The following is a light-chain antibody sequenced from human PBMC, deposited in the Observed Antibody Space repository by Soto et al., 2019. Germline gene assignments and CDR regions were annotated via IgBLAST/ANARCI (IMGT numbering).Light chain of an antibody. Sequence: QSVLAQPASVSGSPGQSITISCSGTSSDIGAYNYVSWYQQHPGKAPKLIIFELQNRASGVSSRFSGSKSGNTASLTISGLQAEDDADYYCTSYAGTDTLVLFGGGTKLTVL. V-gene: IGLV2-14*01. CDR1: SSDIGAYNY. CDR2: ELQ. J-gene: IGLJ2*01. CDR3: TSYAGTDTLVL.